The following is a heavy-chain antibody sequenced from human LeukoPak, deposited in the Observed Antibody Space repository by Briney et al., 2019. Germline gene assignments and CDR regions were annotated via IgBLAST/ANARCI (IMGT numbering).Heavy chain of an antibody. V-gene: IGHV4-34*01. D-gene: IGHD3-22*01. J-gene: IGHJ4*02. CDR3: ARAPHTYSYGSSGYFAY. CDR1: GGSFSGYY. Sequence: SETLSLTCAVYGGSFSGYYWSWIRQPPGKGLEWIGEINHSGSTNYNPSLKSRVTISVDTSKNQFSLKLSSVTAADTAVYYCARAPHTYSYGSSGYFAYWGQGPRVTVSS. CDR2: INHSGST.